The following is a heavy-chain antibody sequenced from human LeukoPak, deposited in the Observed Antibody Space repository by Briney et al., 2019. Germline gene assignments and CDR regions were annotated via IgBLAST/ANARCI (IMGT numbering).Heavy chain of an antibody. J-gene: IGHJ3*02. D-gene: IGHD5-18*01. Sequence: GGSLRLSCTASGFTFSHYSMDWVRQAPGKGLEWVSSISTSSSYIYYADSLKGRFTISRDNARNSLYLQMNSLRAEDTAVYYCARGVDTAMILWSAFDIWGQGTMVTVSS. CDR2: ISTSSSYI. V-gene: IGHV3-21*01. CDR1: GFTFSHYS. CDR3: ARGVDTAMILWSAFDI.